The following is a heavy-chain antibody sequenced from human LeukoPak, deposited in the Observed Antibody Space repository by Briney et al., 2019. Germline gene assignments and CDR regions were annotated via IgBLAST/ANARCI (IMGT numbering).Heavy chain of an antibody. V-gene: IGHV4-59*01. CDR1: GGSLSGYY. CDR3: ARHISSSSFWFDP. J-gene: IGHJ5*02. D-gene: IGHD6-6*01. Sequence: SETLSLTCAVYGGSLSGYYWSWIRQPPGKGLDWIGYIYFSGNTDYNPSLKSRVTISVDTSKNQFSLKLSSVTAADTAVYYCARHISSSSFWFDPWGQGILVTVSS. CDR2: IYFSGNT.